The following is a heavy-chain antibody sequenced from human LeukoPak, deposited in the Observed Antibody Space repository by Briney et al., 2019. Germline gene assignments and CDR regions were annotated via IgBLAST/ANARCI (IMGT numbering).Heavy chain of an antibody. CDR1: GFTVSSNY. Sequence: GGSLRLSCAASGFTVSSNYMSWVRQAPGKGLEWVSVIYSGGSTYYADSVKGRFTISRDNAKNSLYLQMNSLTDEDTAVYYCARDRDVVETFDYWGQGTLVTVSS. V-gene: IGHV3-66*01. CDR2: IYSGGST. D-gene: IGHD2-15*01. CDR3: ARDRDVVETFDY. J-gene: IGHJ4*02.